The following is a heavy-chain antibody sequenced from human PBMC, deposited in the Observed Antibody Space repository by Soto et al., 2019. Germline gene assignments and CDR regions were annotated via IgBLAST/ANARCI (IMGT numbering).Heavy chain of an antibody. J-gene: IGHJ4*02. CDR1: GGSINSYG. CDR3: ARDHNSVAGSFDY. Sequence: SETLSLTCSVSGGSINSYGWSWIRQPAGKGLEWIGRIYTSGSTNYNPSLKSRVTMSVDTSKNQFSLKLSSVTAADTAVYYCARDHNSVAGSFDYWGQGTLVTVSS. V-gene: IGHV4-4*07. CDR2: IYTSGST. D-gene: IGHD6-19*01.